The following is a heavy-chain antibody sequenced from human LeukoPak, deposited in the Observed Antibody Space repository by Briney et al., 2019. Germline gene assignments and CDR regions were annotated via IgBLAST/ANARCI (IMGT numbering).Heavy chain of an antibody. CDR3: ARDTAYAAVASDDAFDI. D-gene: IGHD6-13*01. V-gene: IGHV1-2*02. Sequence: ASVKVSCKASGYTFTGYYMHWVRQAPGQGLEWMGWINPNSGGTNYAQKFQGRVTMTRDTSISTAYMALSRLRSDDTAVYYCARDTAYAAVASDDAFDIWGQGTMVTVSS. CDR1: GYTFTGYY. J-gene: IGHJ3*02. CDR2: INPNSGGT.